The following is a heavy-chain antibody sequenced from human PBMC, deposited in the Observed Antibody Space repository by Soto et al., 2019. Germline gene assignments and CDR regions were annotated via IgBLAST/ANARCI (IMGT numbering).Heavy chain of an antibody. CDR3: ARERYYDFWSGYYPNWFDP. CDR2: IYSGGST. V-gene: IGHV3-66*01. J-gene: IGHJ5*02. Sequence: EVQLVESGGGLVQPGGSLRLSCAASGFTVSSNYMSWVRQAPGKGLEWVSVIYSGGSTYYADSVKGRFTISRDNSKTTLYLQMNSLRAEDTAVYYCARERYYDFWSGYYPNWFDPWGQGTLVTVSS. CDR1: GFTVSSNY. D-gene: IGHD3-3*01.